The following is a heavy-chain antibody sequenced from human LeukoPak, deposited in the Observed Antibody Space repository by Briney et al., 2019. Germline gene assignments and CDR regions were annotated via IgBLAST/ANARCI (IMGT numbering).Heavy chain of an antibody. Sequence: GGSLRLSCAASGFTFSSYAMHWVRQAPGKGLEWVAVISYDGSNKYYADSVKGRFTISRDNSKNTLYLQMNGLRAEDTAVYYCAAPSSGYAIDYWGQGTLVTVSS. CDR2: ISYDGSNK. CDR3: AAPSSGYAIDY. CDR1: GFTFSSYA. D-gene: IGHD3-22*01. J-gene: IGHJ4*02. V-gene: IGHV3-30-3*01.